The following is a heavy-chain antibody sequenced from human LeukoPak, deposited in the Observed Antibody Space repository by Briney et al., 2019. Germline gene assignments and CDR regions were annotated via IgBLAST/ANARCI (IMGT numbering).Heavy chain of an antibody. CDR2: INPNSGGT. D-gene: IGHD2-8*01. V-gene: IGHV1-2*02. J-gene: IGHJ6*02. CDR1: GYTFTGYY. CDR3: GGGAGGTRGFLFQGMDL. Sequence: GASVKVSCKASGYTFTGYYMHWVRQAPGQGLEWMGWINPNSGGTNYAQKFQGRVTMTRDTSISTAYMELSKVRSGDTGVEYCGGGAGGTRGFLFQGMDLWGQRTTVTVSS.